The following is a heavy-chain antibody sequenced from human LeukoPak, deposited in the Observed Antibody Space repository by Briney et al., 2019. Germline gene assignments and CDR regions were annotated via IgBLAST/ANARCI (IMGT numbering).Heavy chain of an antibody. D-gene: IGHD4-17*01. CDR3: ARGHTDWFDP. CDR2: IYYSGST. Sequence: SETLSLTCTVSGGSISSSSYYWGWIRQPPGKGLEWIGYIYYSGSTNYNPSLKSRVTISVDTSKNQFSLKLSSVTAADTAVYYCARGHTDWFDPWGQGTLVTVSS. V-gene: IGHV4-61*05. J-gene: IGHJ5*02. CDR1: GGSISSSSYY.